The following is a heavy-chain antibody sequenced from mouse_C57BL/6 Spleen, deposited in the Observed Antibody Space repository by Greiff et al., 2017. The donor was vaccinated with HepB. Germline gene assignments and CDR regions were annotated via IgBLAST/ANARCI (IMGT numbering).Heavy chain of an antibody. D-gene: IGHD1-1*01. CDR2: IDPSDSYT. J-gene: IGHJ1*03. CDR3: ARYYYGSSGYFDV. CDR1: GYTFTSYW. Sequence: QVQLKQPGAELVMPGASVKLSCKASGYTFTSYWMHWVKQRPGQGLEWIGEIDPSDSYTNYNQKFKGKSTLTVDKSSSTAYMQLSSLTSEDSAVYYCARYYYGSSGYFDVWGTGTTVTVSS. V-gene: IGHV1-69*01.